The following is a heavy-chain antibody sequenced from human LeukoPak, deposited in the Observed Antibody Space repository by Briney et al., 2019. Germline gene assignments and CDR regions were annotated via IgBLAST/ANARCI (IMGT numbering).Heavy chain of an antibody. J-gene: IGHJ4*02. CDR2: IKSKTDVGTT. CDR3: TTDPAYYYDSSGYFYESKIDY. Sequence: GGSLRLTCAASGFSFSNAWMNWVRQAPGRGLEWVGRIKSKTDVGTTDYAAPVKGRFTISRDDSKNTLYLQMNSLKTEDAAVYYCTTDPAYYYDSSGYFYESKIDYWGQGTLVTVSS. V-gene: IGHV3-15*07. D-gene: IGHD3-22*01. CDR1: GFSFSNAW.